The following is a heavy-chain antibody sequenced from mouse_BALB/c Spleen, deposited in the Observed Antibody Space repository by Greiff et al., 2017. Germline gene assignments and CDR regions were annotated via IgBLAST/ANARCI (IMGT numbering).Heavy chain of an antibody. Sequence: EVQLQQSGAELVKPGASVKLSCTASGFNIKDTYMHWVKQRPEQGLEWIGRIDPANGNTKYDPKFQGKATITADTSSNTAYLQLSSLTSEDSAVYYCTRGRGNSYFDVWGAGTTVTVSS. CDR1: GFNIKDTY. J-gene: IGHJ1*01. V-gene: IGHV14-3*02. CDR2: IDPANGNT. CDR3: TRGRGNSYFDV.